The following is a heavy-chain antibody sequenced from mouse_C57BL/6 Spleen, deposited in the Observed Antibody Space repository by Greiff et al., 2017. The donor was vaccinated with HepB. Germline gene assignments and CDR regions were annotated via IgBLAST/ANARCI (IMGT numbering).Heavy chain of an antibody. Sequence: EVKLQESGAELVRPGASVKLSCTASGFNIKDDYMHWVKQRPEQGLEWIGWIDPENGDTEYASKFQGKATITADTSSNTAYLQLSSLTSEDTAVYYCTKGFITTVPSFAYWGQGTLVTVSA. CDR1: GFNIKDDY. J-gene: IGHJ3*01. V-gene: IGHV14-4*01. CDR2: IDPENGDT. D-gene: IGHD1-1*01. CDR3: TKGFITTVPSFAY.